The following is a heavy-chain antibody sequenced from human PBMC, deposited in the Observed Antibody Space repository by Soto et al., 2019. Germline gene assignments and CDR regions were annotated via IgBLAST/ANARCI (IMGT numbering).Heavy chain of an antibody. Sequence: LRLSCSASGFTFSSFEMNWVRQAPGKGLEWVSYISSGGSPTHYADSVKGRFTISRDDATNSLYLHRNILRAEDTAIYYCARDEGSACYFDYWGQGTLVTVSS. J-gene: IGHJ4*02. CDR2: ISSGGSPT. CDR1: GFTFSSFE. D-gene: IGHD6-19*01. V-gene: IGHV3-48*03. CDR3: ARDEGSACYFDY.